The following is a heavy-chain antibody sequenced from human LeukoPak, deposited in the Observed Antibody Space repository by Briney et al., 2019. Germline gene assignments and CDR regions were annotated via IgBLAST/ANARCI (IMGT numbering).Heavy chain of an antibody. CDR2: FDPEDGET. J-gene: IGHJ4*02. V-gene: IGHV1-24*01. CDR1: GYTLTELS. Sequence: GASVKVSCKVSGYTLTELSMHWVRQAPGKGLEWMGGFDPEDGETIYAQKFQGRVTMTEDTSTDTAYMELSSLRSEDTAVYYCATDREYSSPWGFDYWGQGTLVTVSS. CDR3: ATDREYSSPWGFDY. D-gene: IGHD6-6*01.